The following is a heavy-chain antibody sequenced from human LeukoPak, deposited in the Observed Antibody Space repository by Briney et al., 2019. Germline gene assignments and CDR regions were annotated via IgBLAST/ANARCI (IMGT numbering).Heavy chain of an antibody. V-gene: IGHV3-23*01. CDR3: VRGTNDWTGIDY. J-gene: IGHJ4*02. D-gene: IGHD2-8*01. CDR1: GFTFSSYA. Sequence: GGSLRLSCAASGFTFSSYAMSWVRQAPGKGLEWVSAISGSGGSTYYADSVKGRFTISRDNARNTLYLQMNSLRVEDTAICYCVRGTNDWTGIDYWGQGTLVTVSS. CDR2: ISGSGGST.